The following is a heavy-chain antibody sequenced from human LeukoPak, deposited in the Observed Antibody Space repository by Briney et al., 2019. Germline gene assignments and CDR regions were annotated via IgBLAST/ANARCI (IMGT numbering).Heavy chain of an antibody. CDR2: IYTSGSA. CDR3: ARHKTLLWFGELFDNWFDP. Sequence: PSETLSLTCTVSGGYISSFYWSWIRQPAGRGLEWIGRIYTSGSANYNPSLKSRVTMSVDTSNNLFSLKLSSVTAADTAVYYCARHKTLLWFGELFDNWFDPWGQGTLVTVSS. CDR1: GGYISSFY. J-gene: IGHJ5*02. V-gene: IGHV4-4*07. D-gene: IGHD3-10*01.